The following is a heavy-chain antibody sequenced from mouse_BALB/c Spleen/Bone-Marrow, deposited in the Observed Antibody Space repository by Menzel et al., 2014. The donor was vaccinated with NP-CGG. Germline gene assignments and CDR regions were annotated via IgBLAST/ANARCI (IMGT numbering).Heavy chain of an antibody. V-gene: IGHV4-1*02. Sequence: EVMLVESGGGLVQPGGSLKLSCAASGFDFSRYWMSWVRQAPGKGLEWFGEINPDSRTINYSPSLKDKFIISRDNAKNTLYLRLNKVRSEDTALYYCARPDYYGYLNYWGQGTTLTVSS. CDR2: INPDSRTI. D-gene: IGHD1-1*01. CDR1: GFDFSRYW. J-gene: IGHJ2*01. CDR3: ARPDYYGYLNY.